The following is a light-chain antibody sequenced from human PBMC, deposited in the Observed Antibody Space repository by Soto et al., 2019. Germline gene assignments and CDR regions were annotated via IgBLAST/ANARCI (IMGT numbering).Light chain of an antibody. CDR1: QSVSSY. Sequence: EIVLTQSPATLSLSPGERATLSCRASQSVSSYLAWYQQKPGQAPRLLIYDASSRATGIPARFSGSGSGTDFTLTISSLEPEDFAVYYCQQRSNWPRGTFGQGTKVDIK. CDR3: QQRSNWPRGT. J-gene: IGKJ1*01. V-gene: IGKV3-11*01. CDR2: DAS.